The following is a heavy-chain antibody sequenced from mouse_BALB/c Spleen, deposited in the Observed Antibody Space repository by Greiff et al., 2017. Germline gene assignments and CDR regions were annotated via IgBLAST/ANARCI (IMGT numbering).Heavy chain of an antibody. D-gene: IGHD4-1*01. CDR3: GRDQTGEDWFAY. V-gene: IGHV5-9-4*01. CDR1: GFTFSSYA. J-gene: IGHJ3*01. Sequence: EVQVVESGGGLVKPGGSLKLSCAASGFTFSSYAMSWVRQSPEKRLEWVAEISSGGGYTYYPDTVTGRFTISRDKAENTLYLEMSSLRSEDTAVYYGGRDQTGEDWFAYWGQGTLVTVSA. CDR2: ISSGGGYT.